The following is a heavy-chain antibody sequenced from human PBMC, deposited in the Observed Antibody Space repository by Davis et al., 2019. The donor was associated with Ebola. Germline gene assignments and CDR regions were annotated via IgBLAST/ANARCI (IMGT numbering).Heavy chain of an antibody. J-gene: IGHJ4*02. CDR1: GGSFSGYF. CDR2: INHSGRT. V-gene: IGHV4-34*01. D-gene: IGHD3-22*01. CDR3: ARGLGYYDRQLDG. Sequence: PSETLSLTCAVYGGSFSGYFWSWIRQPPGKGLEWIGEINHSGRTNYNPSLKSRVSISVDTSKNQFSLKLSSVTAADTAVYYCARGLGYYDRQLDGWAQGALITVSS.